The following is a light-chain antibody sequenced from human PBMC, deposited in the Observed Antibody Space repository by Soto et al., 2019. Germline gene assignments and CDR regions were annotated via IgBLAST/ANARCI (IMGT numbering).Light chain of an antibody. V-gene: IGLV2-23*01. CDR2: EAS. Sequence: QSALTQPASVSGSPGQSITISCTGTSSDVGSHNLVSWYQQYPGKAPKLIIFEASKRPSGVSNRFSGSKSGNTASLTISGLQAEDEADYYCLSYAGSYIYVFGTGTKLTVL. CDR1: SSDVGSHNL. CDR3: LSYAGSYIYV. J-gene: IGLJ1*01.